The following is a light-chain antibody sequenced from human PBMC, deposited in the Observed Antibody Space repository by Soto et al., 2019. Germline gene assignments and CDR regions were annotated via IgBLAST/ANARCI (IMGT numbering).Light chain of an antibody. J-gene: IGKJ1*01. V-gene: IGKV3D-20*02. CDR3: QQPWT. Sequence: EIVITQSPATLSLSPGERVTLSCRASQNILSNLAWYQQRPGQAPRLLIYGASIRATGIPDRFSGSGSGTDFTLTISRLEPEDFAVYYCQQPWTFGQGTKVDIK. CDR1: QNILSN. CDR2: GAS.